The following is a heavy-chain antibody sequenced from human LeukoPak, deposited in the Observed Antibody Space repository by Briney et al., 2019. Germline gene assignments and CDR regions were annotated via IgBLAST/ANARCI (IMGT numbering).Heavy chain of an antibody. CDR2: IYSSGSS. CDR1: GGSITSYY. Sequence: SETLSLTCSVSGGSITSYYWSWIRQPPGKGLEWIGYIYSSGSSNYNPSLRSRVTTSVDTSKNQFSLNLSSVTAADTAVYYCARTKHTSSYGDFDLWGRGTLVTVSS. V-gene: IGHV4-59*08. CDR3: ARTKHTSSYGDFDL. D-gene: IGHD5-18*01. J-gene: IGHJ2*01.